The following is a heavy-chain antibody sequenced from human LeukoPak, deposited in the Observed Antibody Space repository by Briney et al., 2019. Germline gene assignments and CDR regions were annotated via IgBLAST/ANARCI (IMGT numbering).Heavy chain of an antibody. CDR2: ISRRSSYI. J-gene: IGHJ4*02. D-gene: IGHD3-16*02. Sequence: GGSLRLSCAASAFTFSDYTMTWVRQAPGKGLEWLSSISRRSSYIYYADSLKGRLTISRDNAKNSVYLQMDSLRAEDTAVYYCARHRTASDHWGQGILVTVSS. CDR1: AFTFSDYT. CDR3: ARHRTASDH. V-gene: IGHV3-21*01.